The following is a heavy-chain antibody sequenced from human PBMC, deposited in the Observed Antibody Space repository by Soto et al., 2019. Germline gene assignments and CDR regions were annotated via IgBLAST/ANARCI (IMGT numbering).Heavy chain of an antibody. Sequence: GGSLRLSCAASGFTFSYYGMHWVRQTPGKGLEWVAVIWYDGSNKYYVDSVKGRFTISRDNAKNSLYLQMNSLRAEDTAVYYCARESGSGGPDAYYYYGMDVWGQGTTVTVSS. D-gene: IGHD3-10*01. V-gene: IGHV3-33*01. J-gene: IGHJ6*02. CDR3: ARESGSGGPDAYYYYGMDV. CDR2: IWYDGSNK. CDR1: GFTFSYYG.